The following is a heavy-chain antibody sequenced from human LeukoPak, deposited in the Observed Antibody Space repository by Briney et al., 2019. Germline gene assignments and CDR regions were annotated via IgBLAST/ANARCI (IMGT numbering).Heavy chain of an antibody. D-gene: IGHD2-15*01. CDR2: ISYGGSKT. Sequence: GXSLIXSCAASGFTFSTYAMHWVRQAPGMGLEWVAIISYGGSKTDYADSAKGRFTISRDNAKNSLYLQMNSLRAEDTAVYYCAXXERSSLGYCSGGSCYAFDYWGQGTLVTVSS. CDR3: AXXERSSLGYCSGGSCYAFDY. CDR1: GFTFSTYA. J-gene: IGHJ4*02. V-gene: IGHV3-30*07.